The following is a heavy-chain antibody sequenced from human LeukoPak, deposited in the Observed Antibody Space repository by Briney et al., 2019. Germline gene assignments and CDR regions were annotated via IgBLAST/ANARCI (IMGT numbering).Heavy chain of an antibody. CDR2: ISGSSRAI. CDR3: AREPQEGFDY. Sequence: GGSLRLSCAASGFTFSSYSRNWVRQAPGKGLEWISYISGSSRAIYYADSVKGRFTISRDNAKNSLYLQMNNLRAEDTAVCYCAREPQEGFDYWGQGTLVTIS. CDR1: GFTFSSYS. V-gene: IGHV3-48*01. J-gene: IGHJ4*02.